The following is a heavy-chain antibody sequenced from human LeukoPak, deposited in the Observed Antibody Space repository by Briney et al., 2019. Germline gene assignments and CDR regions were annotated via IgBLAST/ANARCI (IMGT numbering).Heavy chain of an antibody. D-gene: IGHD4-11*01. Sequence: GGSLRLSCAASGYTFSSYAMSWVRQAPGKGLEWVSAISGSGGSTYYADSVKGRFTISRDNSKNTLYLQMNSLRAEDTAVYYCVRRGSNYPYYMDVWGKGTTVTVSS. V-gene: IGHV3-23*01. CDR2: ISGSGGST. CDR1: GYTFSSYA. CDR3: VRRGSNYPYYMDV. J-gene: IGHJ6*03.